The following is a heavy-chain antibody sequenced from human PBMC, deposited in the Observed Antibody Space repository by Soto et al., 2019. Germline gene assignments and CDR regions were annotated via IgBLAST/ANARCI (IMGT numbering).Heavy chain of an antibody. Sequence: ASVKVSCKASGYTFTSYGISWVRQAPGQGLEWMGWISAYNGNTNYAQKLQGRVTMTTDTSTSTAYMELRSLRSDDTAVYYCARVRYYDFWSGYYYYYGMDVWGQGILVTVSS. CDR1: GYTFTSYG. CDR3: ARVRYYDFWSGYYYYYGMDV. CDR2: ISAYNGNT. V-gene: IGHV1-18*01. D-gene: IGHD3-3*01. J-gene: IGHJ6*02.